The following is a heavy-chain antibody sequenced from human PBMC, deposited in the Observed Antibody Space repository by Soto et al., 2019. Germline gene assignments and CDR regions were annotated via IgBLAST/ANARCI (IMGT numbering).Heavy chain of an antibody. V-gene: IGHV4-34*01. CDR2: INHSGST. D-gene: IGHD4-17*01. CDR3: ARGSQPYGDYRHIGGSAAFDI. Sequence: SETLSLTCAVYGGSFSGYYWSWIRQPPGKGLEWIGEINHSGSTNYNPSLKSRVTISVDTSKNQFSLKLSSVTAADTAVYYCARGSQPYGDYRHIGGSAAFDIWGQGTMVTVSS. CDR1: GGSFSGYY. J-gene: IGHJ3*02.